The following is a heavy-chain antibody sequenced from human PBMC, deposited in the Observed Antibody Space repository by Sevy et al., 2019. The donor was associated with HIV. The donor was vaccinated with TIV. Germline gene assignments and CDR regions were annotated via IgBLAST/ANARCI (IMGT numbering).Heavy chain of an antibody. D-gene: IGHD1-7*01. CDR2: IKQDGSDK. V-gene: IGHV3-7*04. J-gene: IGHJ4*02. CDR1: GFTFSNYW. CDR3: ARAWNYARDY. Sequence: GGSLRLSCAASGFTFSNYWMNWVRQAPGKGLKWVANIKQDGSDKYYVDSVRGRFTISRDNAKNSLYLQMNSLRAEDTAVYYCARAWNYARDYWGQGTLVTVSS.